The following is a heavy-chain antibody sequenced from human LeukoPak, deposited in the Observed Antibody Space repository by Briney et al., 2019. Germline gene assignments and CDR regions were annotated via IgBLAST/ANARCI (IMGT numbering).Heavy chain of an antibody. CDR1: GYTFTGYY. Sequence: ASVKVSCKASGYTFTGYYMHWVRQAPGQGLEWMGWINPNSGGTNYAQKFQGRVTMTRDTSISTAYMELSRLRSDDTAVYYCARVAVVPAAMRYFDYWGQRTLVTVSS. D-gene: IGHD2-2*01. V-gene: IGHV1-2*02. CDR2: INPNSGGT. J-gene: IGHJ4*02. CDR3: ARVAVVPAAMRYFDY.